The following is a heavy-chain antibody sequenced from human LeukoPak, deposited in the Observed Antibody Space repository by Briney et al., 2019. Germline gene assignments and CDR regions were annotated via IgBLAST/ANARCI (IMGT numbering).Heavy chain of an antibody. CDR2: FSSSSSTI. CDR1: RFTFSSYS. CDR3: ARALGSYSYYYYYYMDV. V-gene: IGHV3-48*04. Sequence: GSLRLSCAASRFTFSSYSMNWVRQAPGKGLEWVSYFSSSSSTIYYADSVKGRFTISRDNAKNSLYLQMNSLRAEDTAVYYCARALGSYSYYYYYYMDVWGKGTTVTVSS. J-gene: IGHJ6*03. D-gene: IGHD1-26*01.